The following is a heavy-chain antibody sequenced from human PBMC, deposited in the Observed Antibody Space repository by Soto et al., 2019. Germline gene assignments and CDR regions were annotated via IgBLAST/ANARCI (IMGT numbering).Heavy chain of an antibody. D-gene: IGHD2-2*01. CDR1: GFTFSSYA. J-gene: IGHJ5*02. CDR2: ISYDGSNK. V-gene: IGHV3-30-3*01. CDR3: ARDLGGYCSSTSCYFSWFDP. Sequence: GGSLRLSCAASGFTFSSYAMHWVRQAPGKGLEWVAVISYDGSNKYHADSVKGRFTISRDNSKNTLYLQMNSLRAEDTAVYYCARDLGGYCSSTSCYFSWFDPWGQGTLVTVSS.